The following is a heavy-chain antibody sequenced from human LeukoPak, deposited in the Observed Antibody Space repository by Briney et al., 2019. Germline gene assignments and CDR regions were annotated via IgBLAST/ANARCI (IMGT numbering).Heavy chain of an antibody. CDR1: GYTFTSYD. D-gene: IGHD7-27*01. V-gene: IGHV1-8*01. Sequence: ASVKVSCKASGYTFTSYDINWVRQATGQGLEWMGWMNPNSGNTGYAQKFQGRVTMTRNTSISTAYMELSSLRSEDTAVYYCASSEWGRTGGDYWGQGTLVTVSS. CDR3: ASSEWGRTGGDY. J-gene: IGHJ4*02. CDR2: MNPNSGNT.